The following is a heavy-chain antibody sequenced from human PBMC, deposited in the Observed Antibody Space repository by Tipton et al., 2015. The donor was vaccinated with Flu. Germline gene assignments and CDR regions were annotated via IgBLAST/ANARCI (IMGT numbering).Heavy chain of an antibody. D-gene: IGHD3-22*01. V-gene: IGHV3-7*01. CDR1: GFTFSSYW. J-gene: IGHJ4*02. Sequence: GSLRLSCAASGFTFSSYWMSWVRQAPGKGLEWVANIKQDGSEKYYVDSVKGRFTISRDNAKNSLYLQMNSLRAEDTAVYYCAREHVDYYDGSGYLGAFDYWGQGTLVTVSS. CDR2: IKQDGSEK. CDR3: AREHVDYYDGSGYLGAFDY.